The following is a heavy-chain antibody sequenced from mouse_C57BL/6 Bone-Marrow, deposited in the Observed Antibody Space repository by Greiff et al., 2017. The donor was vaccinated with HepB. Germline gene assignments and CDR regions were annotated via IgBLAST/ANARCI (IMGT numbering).Heavy chain of an antibody. CDR2: IYPGDGDT. J-gene: IGHJ1*03. Sequence: VKLVESGPELVKPGASVKISCKASGYAFSSSWMNWVKQRPGKGLEWIGRIYPGDGDTNYNGKFKGKATLTADKSSSTAYMQLSSLTSEDSAVYFCARSSRDYWYFDVWGTGTTVTVSS. V-gene: IGHV1-82*01. CDR3: ARSSRDYWYFDV. CDR1: GYAFSSSW.